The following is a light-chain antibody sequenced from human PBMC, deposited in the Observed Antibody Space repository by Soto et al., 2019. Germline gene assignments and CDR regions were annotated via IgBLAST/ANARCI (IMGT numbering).Light chain of an antibody. J-gene: IGKJ2*01. CDR1: QSISSW. Sequence: DIQMTQSPSTLSASIGDRVTITCRASQSISSWLAWYQQKPGKAPKLLIYMAYTLENGVPSRFSGSGSGTEFTLTISSLQPDNFATYYCQQYDTYSPSYTFGQGTKLEIK. V-gene: IGKV1-5*03. CDR3: QQYDTYSPSYT. CDR2: MAY.